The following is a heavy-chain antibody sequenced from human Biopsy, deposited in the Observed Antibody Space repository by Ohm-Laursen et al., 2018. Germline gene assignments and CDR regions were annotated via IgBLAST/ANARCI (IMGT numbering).Heavy chain of an antibody. CDR3: ARAVDYYDPYYYYGLDV. J-gene: IGHJ6*02. CDR1: GESSSGYF. D-gene: IGHD3-16*01. Sequence: TLSLTCAVNGESSSGYFWNWIRQPPGKGLEWIGEINQSGSTKYNPSLKRRATLSADSSNSQFSLKLRSVTAADTAVYYCARAVDYYDPYYYYGLDVWGQGTTVTVSS. V-gene: IGHV4-34*01. CDR2: INQSGST.